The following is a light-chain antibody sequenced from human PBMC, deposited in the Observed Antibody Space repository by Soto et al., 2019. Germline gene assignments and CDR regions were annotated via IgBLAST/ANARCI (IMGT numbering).Light chain of an antibody. CDR2: DAS. V-gene: IGKV3-11*01. CDR1: QSVRTY. J-gene: IGKJ1*01. Sequence: EIVLTQSPATLSLSPGERATLSCRAVQSVRTYLAWYQQKPGRAPRLLIYDASSRATGIPARFSGSGSGTEFTLTISSLEPEDFVVYYCQQRSNWPVTFGQGTRVEIK. CDR3: QQRSNWPVT.